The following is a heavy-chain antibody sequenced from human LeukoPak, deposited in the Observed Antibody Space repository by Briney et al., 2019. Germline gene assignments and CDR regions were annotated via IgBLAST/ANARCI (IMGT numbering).Heavy chain of an antibody. CDR2: IRYDGSNK. Sequence: GGSLRLSCAASGFTFSSYGMHWVRQAPGKGLEWVAFIRYDGSNKYYADSVKGRFTISRDNSKNTLYLQMNSLRAEDTAVYYCARGHIAVAGFDYWGQGTLVTVSS. CDR1: GFTFSSYG. J-gene: IGHJ4*02. CDR3: ARGHIAVAGFDY. D-gene: IGHD6-19*01. V-gene: IGHV3-30*02.